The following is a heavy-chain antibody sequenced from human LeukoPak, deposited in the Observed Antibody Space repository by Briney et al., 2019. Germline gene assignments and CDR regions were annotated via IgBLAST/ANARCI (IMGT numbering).Heavy chain of an antibody. V-gene: IGHV3-23*01. D-gene: IGHD2-8*01. CDR1: VFTFSGYA. CDR3: AKMVREFYTISYYFDY. J-gene: IGHJ4*02. CDR2: ISGSGAGT. Sequence: GGSLRLSCAASVFTFSGYAMNWVRQAPGKGLEWVSGISGSGAGTYYADSVKGRFTISRDNSKNTLYLQMNSLRADDTAVYYCAKMVREFYTISYYFDYWGQGTLVTVSS.